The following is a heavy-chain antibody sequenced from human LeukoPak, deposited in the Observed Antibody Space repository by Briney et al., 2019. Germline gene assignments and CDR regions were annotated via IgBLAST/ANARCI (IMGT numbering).Heavy chain of an antibody. CDR1: GFTFSTYA. D-gene: IGHD3-10*01. CDR2: ISGSGGST. CDR3: AKGQNSASGSYQNNWFDP. Sequence: GGSLRLSCAASGFTFSTYAMSWVRQAPGKGLEWVSSISGSGGSTYYAGSVKDRFTISRDNSKNTLFLQMDILSAEDTAVYYCAKGQNSASGSYQNNWFDPWGQGTLVTVSS. V-gene: IGHV3-23*01. J-gene: IGHJ5*02.